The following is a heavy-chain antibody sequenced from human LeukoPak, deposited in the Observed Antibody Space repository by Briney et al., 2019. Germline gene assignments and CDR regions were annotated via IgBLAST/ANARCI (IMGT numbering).Heavy chain of an antibody. CDR2: ISDSGVTT. CDR3: AKDPSTFLTTGWYFDL. D-gene: IGHD4-17*01. J-gene: IGHJ2*01. Sequence: GGSLRLSCAASGFIFRNFGMTWVRQVPGKGLEWVSTISDSGVTTHYADSVKSRFTISRDNSKSTLYLQMSSLRAVDTAIYYCAKDPSTFLTTGWYFDLWGRGTLVTVSS. CDR1: GFIFRNFG. V-gene: IGHV3-23*01.